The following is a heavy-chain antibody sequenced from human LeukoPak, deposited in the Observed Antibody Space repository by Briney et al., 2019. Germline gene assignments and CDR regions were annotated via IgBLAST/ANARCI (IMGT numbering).Heavy chain of an antibody. J-gene: IGHJ5*02. D-gene: IGHD6-19*01. CDR3: AREVVAVAGTRWFDP. Sequence: GASVKVSCKASGYTFTSYYMHWVRQAPGQGLEWMGLINPTGDRTGYAQKFQGRVTITADESTSTAYMELSSLRSEDTAVYYCAREVVAVAGTRWFDPWGQGTLVTVSS. CDR2: INPTGDRT. V-gene: IGHV1-46*01. CDR1: GYTFTSYY.